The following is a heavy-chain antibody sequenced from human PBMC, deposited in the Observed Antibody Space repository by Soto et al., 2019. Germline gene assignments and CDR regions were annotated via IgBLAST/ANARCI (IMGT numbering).Heavy chain of an antibody. CDR3: ARDSSGHSVYFDY. Sequence: AAGKVCWKACGGTFSSYAISWVRQAPGQGLEWVGGSIPIFGTANYAQKFQGRVTITADESTSTAYMELSSLRSEDTAVYYCARDSSGHSVYFDYWGQGTLVTVSS. CDR2: SIPIFGTA. V-gene: IGHV1-69*13. D-gene: IGHD3-22*01. J-gene: IGHJ4*02. CDR1: GGTFSSYA.